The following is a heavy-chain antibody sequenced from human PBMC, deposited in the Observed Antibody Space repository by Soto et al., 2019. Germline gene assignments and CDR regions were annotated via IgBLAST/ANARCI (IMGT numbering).Heavy chain of an antibody. V-gene: IGHV3-23*01. CDR1: GFTFSSYA. CDR2: ISGSGGST. D-gene: IGHD6-13*01. CDR3: AKEKGYSSSWFEFDY. Sequence: EVQLLESGGGLVQPGGSLRLSCAASGFTFSSYAMSWVRQAPGKGLEWVSAISGSGGSTYYADSVKGRFTISRDNSQNSLYLQMNSLRAEDTAVYYCAKEKGYSSSWFEFDYWGQGTLVTVSS. J-gene: IGHJ4*02.